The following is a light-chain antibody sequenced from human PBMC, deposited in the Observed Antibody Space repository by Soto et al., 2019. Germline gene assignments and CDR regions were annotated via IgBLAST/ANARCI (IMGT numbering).Light chain of an antibody. CDR2: DAS. Sequence: EIVMTQSPATLSVSPGERATLSCRASQSVNSNLAWYQQKPGQAPRLLIYDASTRATGIPAMFTGIGSGTEFTLTISSLQSEDFAVYYCQQYDNWPQTFGQGTKVEIK. V-gene: IGKV3-15*01. CDR3: QQYDNWPQT. CDR1: QSVNSN. J-gene: IGKJ1*01.